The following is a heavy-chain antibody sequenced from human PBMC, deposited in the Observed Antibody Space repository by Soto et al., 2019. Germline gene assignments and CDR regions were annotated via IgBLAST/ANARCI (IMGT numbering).Heavy chain of an antibody. CDR3: ARALHPSIVVVPAAIPWFDP. V-gene: IGHV1-69*13. Sequence: ASVKVSCKASGGTFSSYAISWVRQVPGQGLEWMGGIIPIFGTANYAQKFQGRVTITADESTSTAYMELSSLRSEDTAVYYCARALHPSIVVVPAAIPWFDPWGQGTLVTVSS. J-gene: IGHJ5*02. CDR1: GGTFSSYA. D-gene: IGHD2-2*01. CDR2: IIPIFGTA.